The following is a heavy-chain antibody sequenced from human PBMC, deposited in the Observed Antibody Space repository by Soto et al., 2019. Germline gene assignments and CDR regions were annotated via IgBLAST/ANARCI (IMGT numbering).Heavy chain of an antibody. J-gene: IGHJ5*02. CDR2: IYSGGST. CDR3: AREQVGMVRGIAWFDP. CDR1: GFTVSSNY. V-gene: IGHV3-66*01. Sequence: EVQLVESGGGLVQPGGSLRLSCAASGFTVSSNYMSWVRQAPGKGLEWVSVIYSGGSTYYADSVKGRFTISRDNSKNTLYLQMNSVRAEDTAVYYCAREQVGMVRGIAWFDPWGQGTLVTVSS. D-gene: IGHD3-10*01.